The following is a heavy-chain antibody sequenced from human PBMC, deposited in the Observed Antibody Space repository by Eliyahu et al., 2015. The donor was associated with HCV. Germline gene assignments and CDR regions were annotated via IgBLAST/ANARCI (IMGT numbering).Heavy chain of an antibody. CDR2: ISYDGSNK. D-gene: IGHD6-6*01. CDR1: GFTFSSYG. Sequence: QVQLVESGGGVVQPGRSLRLSCAAXGFTFSSYGMHWVRQAPGKGLEWVAVISYDGSNKYYADXVKGRFTISRDNSKNTLYLQMNSLRAEDTAVYYCAKGADSSSAFDYWGQGTLVTVSS. CDR3: AKGADSSSAFDY. V-gene: IGHV3-30*18. J-gene: IGHJ4*02.